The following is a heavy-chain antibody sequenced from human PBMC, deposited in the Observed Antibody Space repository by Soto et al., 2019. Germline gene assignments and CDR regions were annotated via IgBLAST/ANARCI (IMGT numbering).Heavy chain of an antibody. Sequence: SQTLSLPCAISGDSVSSNSAAWNWIRQSPSRGLEWLGRTYYRSKWYNDYAVSVKSRITINPDTSKNQFSLQLNSVTPEDTAVYYCARERYDFWSGYYLPYGMDVWGQGTTVTVSS. J-gene: IGHJ6*02. D-gene: IGHD3-3*01. CDR2: TYYRSKWYN. CDR3: ARERYDFWSGYYLPYGMDV. CDR1: GDSVSSNSAA. V-gene: IGHV6-1*01.